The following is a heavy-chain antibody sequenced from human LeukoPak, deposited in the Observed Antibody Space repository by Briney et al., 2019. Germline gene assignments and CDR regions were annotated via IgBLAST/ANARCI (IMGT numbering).Heavy chain of an antibody. J-gene: IGHJ4*02. D-gene: IGHD4-17*01. CDR2: IKQDGSEK. CDR3: ARDSYGDANFDS. Sequence: GGSLRLSCAASGFTFSSYWMSWVRQAPGKGLEWVANIKQDGSEKYYVDSVKGRFTISRDISKNAVYLQMNSLRVEDTAVYYCARDSYGDANFDSWGQGTLVTVSS. V-gene: IGHV3-7*03. CDR1: GFTFSSYW.